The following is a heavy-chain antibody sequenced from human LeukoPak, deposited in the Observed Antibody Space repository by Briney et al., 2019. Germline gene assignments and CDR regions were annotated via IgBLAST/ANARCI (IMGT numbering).Heavy chain of an antibody. D-gene: IGHD1-26*01. CDR2: INHDGST. CDR1: GGSFSGYY. CDR3: ASFRWRVGLEY. V-gene: IGHV4-34*01. J-gene: IGHJ4*02. Sequence: SETLSLTCAVSGGSFSGYYWTCLRQPPGKGLEWIGEINHDGSTNYNPSLRSRVTISLDTSKNQFSLKVNSVTAADTAVYYCASFRWRVGLEYWGQGTLVTVSS.